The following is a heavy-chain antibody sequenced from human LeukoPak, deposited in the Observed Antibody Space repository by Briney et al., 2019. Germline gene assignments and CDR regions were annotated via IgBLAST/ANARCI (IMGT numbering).Heavy chain of an antibody. J-gene: IGHJ6*03. Sequence: PGGSLRLSCAASGLTFSRYDMHWVRQAPGKGLEWVAVISYDGSNKYYADSVKGRFTISRDNSKNTLYLQMNSLRAEDTAVYYCARTYDYVWGSYRYYYYYYMDVWGKGTTVTVSS. CDR1: GLTFSRYD. CDR2: ISYDGSNK. CDR3: ARTYDYVWGSYRYYYYYYMDV. D-gene: IGHD3-16*02. V-gene: IGHV3-30*19.